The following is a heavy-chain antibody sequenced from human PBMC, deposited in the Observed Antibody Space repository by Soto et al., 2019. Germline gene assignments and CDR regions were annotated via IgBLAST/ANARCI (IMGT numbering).Heavy chain of an antibody. CDR2: MNPNSGHT. Sequence: QVQLVQSGAEVKKPGASVKVSCKASGYTLTSHDINWMRQATGQGLEWMGWMNPNSGHTNYAQKLQGRVTMTRDTSISTAYMELTNLRSEDTAIYYCASDMSTTWGQGTLVTVCS. V-gene: IGHV1-8*01. J-gene: IGHJ4*02. D-gene: IGHD2-2*01. CDR1: GYTLTSHD. CDR3: ASDMSTT.